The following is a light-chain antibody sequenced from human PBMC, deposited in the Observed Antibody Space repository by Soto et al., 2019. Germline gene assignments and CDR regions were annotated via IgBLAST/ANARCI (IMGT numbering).Light chain of an antibody. J-gene: IGLJ1*01. CDR1: SSDVGRYNY. V-gene: IGLV2-14*01. CDR2: EVS. Sequence: QSALTQPASVSGSPGQSITISCTGTSSDVGRYNYVSWYQQHPGRAPKLIIYEVSNRPSGVSDRFSGSKSGTVASLTISGLQAADEADYYCGSYTSSSTYVFGTGTKLTVL. CDR3: GSYTSSSTYV.